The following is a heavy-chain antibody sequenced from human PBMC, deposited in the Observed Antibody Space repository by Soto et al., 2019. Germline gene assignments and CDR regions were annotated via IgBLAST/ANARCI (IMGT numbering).Heavy chain of an antibody. Sequence: VSLRLSCAASGFTFSSYAMSWVRQAPGRVLEGVSAIIGSGGRTYYADSVKGRLTISRENSKNRLYLQMNSLRAEDTAVYYCAKDPPEGTTGLDYYYAMDVWGQGTTVTVSS. V-gene: IGHV3-23*01. J-gene: IGHJ6*02. CDR3: AKDPPEGTTGLDYYYAMDV. CDR2: IIGSGGRT. CDR1: GFTFSSYA. D-gene: IGHD1-1*01.